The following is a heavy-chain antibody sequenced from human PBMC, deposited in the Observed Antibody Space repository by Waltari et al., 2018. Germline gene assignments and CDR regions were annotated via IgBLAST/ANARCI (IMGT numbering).Heavy chain of an antibody. Sequence: VQLVQSGAEVKKPGSSVKVSCKASGGTFSSYAISWVRQARGQGLEWMGGSIPSFGTANDAQKFQGRVTMTADESTSTAYRELSSLGSEDTAVYCCARDRTSNYYYYGMDVWGQGTTVTVSS. CDR1: GGTFSSYA. CDR3: ARDRTSNYYYYGMDV. V-gene: IGHV1-69*01. J-gene: IGHJ6*02. CDR2: SIPSFGTA.